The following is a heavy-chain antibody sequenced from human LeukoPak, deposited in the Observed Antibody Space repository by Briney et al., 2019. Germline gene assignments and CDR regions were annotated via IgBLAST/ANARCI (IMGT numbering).Heavy chain of an antibody. CDR2: IIPILGIA. D-gene: IGHD6-13*01. Sequence: ASVKVSCKASGGTFSSYAISWVRQAPGQGLEWMGRIIPILGIANYAQKFQGRVTITADKSTSTAYMELSSLRSEDTAVYYCAREIAAAGLDAFDIWGQGTMVTVSS. CDR3: AREIAAAGLDAFDI. V-gene: IGHV1-69*04. CDR1: GGTFSSYA. J-gene: IGHJ3*02.